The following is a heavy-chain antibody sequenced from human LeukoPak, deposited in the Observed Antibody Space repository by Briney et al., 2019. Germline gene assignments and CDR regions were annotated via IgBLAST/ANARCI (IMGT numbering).Heavy chain of an antibody. J-gene: IGHJ5*02. D-gene: IGHD3-22*01. V-gene: IGHV1-18*01. Sequence: GASVKVSCKASGYTFSSYGISWVRQAPGQGLEGMGWISDYNGNTNYAQKVQGRVTMTTDPFTSTAYMELRSLRSDDTAVYYCARDGPDRAAWFDPWGQGTLVTVSS. CDR2: ISDYNGNT. CDR1: GYTFSSYG. CDR3: ARDGPDRAAWFDP.